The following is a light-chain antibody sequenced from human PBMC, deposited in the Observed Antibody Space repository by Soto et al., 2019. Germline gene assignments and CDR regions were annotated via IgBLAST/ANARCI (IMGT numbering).Light chain of an antibody. Sequence: ELVLTQSPDTLSLSPGEGATLSCRASQSISGTYLAGYQQKPGQAPRLVIYGASRRATGIPDRFSGSGSGTDFTLTISRLEPEDFAVYFCQHYTNSPWTFGHGTKVEIK. V-gene: IGKV3-20*01. CDR3: QHYTNSPWT. CDR1: QSISGTY. CDR2: GAS. J-gene: IGKJ1*01.